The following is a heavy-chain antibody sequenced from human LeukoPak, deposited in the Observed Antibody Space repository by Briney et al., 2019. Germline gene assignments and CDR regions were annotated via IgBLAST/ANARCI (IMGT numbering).Heavy chain of an antibody. CDR2: IIPMFGTS. CDR1: GGTFSSYA. CDR3: ATYTLSQFWSGYYHFDY. D-gene: IGHD3-3*01. Sequence: GSSVKVSCKASGGTFSSYAISWVRQAPGQGLEWMGGIIPMFGTSNYAQKFEGRVTITTAASATTAYMELSSLRSDDTAVYYCATYTLSQFWSGYYHFDYWGQGTLVSVSS. J-gene: IGHJ4*02. V-gene: IGHV1-69*05.